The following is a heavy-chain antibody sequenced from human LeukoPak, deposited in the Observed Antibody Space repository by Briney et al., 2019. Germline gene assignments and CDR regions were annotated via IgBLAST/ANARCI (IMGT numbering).Heavy chain of an antibody. CDR1: GFTFSTYS. Sequence: KPGGSLRLSCAASGFTFSTYSMNWVRQAPGKGLEWASSISSTSSYIYYADSVKGRFTISRDNAKNSLYLQMNSLRAEDTAVYYCAREDAFDIWGQGTMVTVSS. J-gene: IGHJ3*02. CDR2: ISSTSSYI. V-gene: IGHV3-21*01. CDR3: AREDAFDI.